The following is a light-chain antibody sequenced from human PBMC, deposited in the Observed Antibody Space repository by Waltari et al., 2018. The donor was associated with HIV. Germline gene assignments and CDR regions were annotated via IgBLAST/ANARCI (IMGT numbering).Light chain of an antibody. CDR2: STS. CDR1: SGSVSVLHS. V-gene: IGLV8-61*01. CDR3: VLYMGSGSWM. J-gene: IGLJ3*02. Sequence: QTVVTQEPSFSVSPGGTVTLTCGLTSGSVSVLHSARWYQQTPGRTPRTLIYSTSTRSSGVPGRFSGSILGDKAALTITGAQADDESDYYCVLYMGSGSWMFGGGTKLTVL.